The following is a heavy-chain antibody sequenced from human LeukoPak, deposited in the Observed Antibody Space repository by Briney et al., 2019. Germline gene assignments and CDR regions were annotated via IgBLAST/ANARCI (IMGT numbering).Heavy chain of an antibody. CDR1: GGSISSYY. CDR2: IYYSGST. D-gene: IGHD1-1*01. V-gene: IGHV4-59*01. CDR3: ARDSRTTTAFDI. Sequence: SETLSLTCTVSGGSISSYYWSWIRQPPGKGLEWIGYIYYSGSTNYNPSLKSRVAISVDTSKNQFSLKLSSVTAADTAVYHCARDSRTTTAFDIWGQGTMVAVSS. J-gene: IGHJ3*02.